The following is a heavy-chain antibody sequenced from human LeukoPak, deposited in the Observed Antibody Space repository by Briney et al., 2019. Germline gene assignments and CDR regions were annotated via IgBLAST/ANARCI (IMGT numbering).Heavy chain of an antibody. V-gene: IGHV1-2*02. Sequence: ASVKVSCTASGYTFTAYYIHWVRQAPGQGLEWMGWINPNGGATNYAQSFQGRVTLTWDTSIGTASMELMRLRSDDTAVYYCARDRYDSVNYYGLDVWGQGTTVTVAS. CDR3: ARDRYDSVNYYGLDV. D-gene: IGHD3-22*01. CDR1: GYTFTAYY. CDR2: INPNGGAT. J-gene: IGHJ6*02.